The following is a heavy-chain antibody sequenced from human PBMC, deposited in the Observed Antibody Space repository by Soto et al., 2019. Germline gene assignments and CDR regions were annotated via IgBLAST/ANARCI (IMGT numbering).Heavy chain of an antibody. CDR3: ANPLFHDYYYYYGMDV. D-gene: IGHD3-10*02. V-gene: IGHV3-23*01. J-gene: IGHJ6*02. CDR1: GFTFDEFG. Sequence: GGSLRLSCAASGFTFDEFGMSWVRQVPGKGREWVSAISGSGGSIHYADSVRGRFTISRDSAKNTLYLQMNSLRAEDTAVYYCANPLFHDYYYYYGMDVWGQGTTVTVSS. CDR2: ISGSGGSI.